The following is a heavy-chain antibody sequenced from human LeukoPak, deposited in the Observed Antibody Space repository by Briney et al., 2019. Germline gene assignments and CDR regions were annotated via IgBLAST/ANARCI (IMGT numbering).Heavy chain of an antibody. V-gene: IGHV3-23*01. Sequence: AGRSLRLSCAASGFTFSSIAMGWVRQAPGKWLEWVSAISGSGGRTYYANSVKGRFTISSDNSKNTLYLQMNSLRAEDTAVYYCARYLGVGTIFGVGAIGYWGQGTLVTVSS. J-gene: IGHJ4*02. CDR2: ISGSGGRT. CDR3: ARYLGVGTIFGVGAIGY. D-gene: IGHD3-3*01. CDR1: GFTFSSIA.